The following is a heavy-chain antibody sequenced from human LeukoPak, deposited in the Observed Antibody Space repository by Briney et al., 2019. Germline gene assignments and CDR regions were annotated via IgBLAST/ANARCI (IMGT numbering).Heavy chain of an antibody. J-gene: IGHJ6*02. D-gene: IGHD2-21*02. CDR2: ISYDGSNK. CDR1: GFTFSSYG. Sequence: GGSLRLSCAACGFTFSSYGMHWVRQAPGKGLEWVAVISYDGSNKYYADSVKGRFTISRDNSKNTLYLQMNSLRAEDTAVYYCAKDLVGDGSYYYYGMDVWGQGTTVTVSS. CDR3: AKDLVGDGSYYYYGMDV. V-gene: IGHV3-30*18.